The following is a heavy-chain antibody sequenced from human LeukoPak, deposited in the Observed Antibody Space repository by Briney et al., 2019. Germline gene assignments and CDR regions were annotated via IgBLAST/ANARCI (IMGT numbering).Heavy chain of an antibody. CDR3: ARNSPERGYSYGPLDNYFDY. J-gene: IGHJ4*02. CDR2: LNQDGSEK. CDR1: GFTFSSYA. D-gene: IGHD5-18*01. V-gene: IGHV3-7*01. Sequence: GGSLRLSCAASGFTFSSYAMSWVRQAPGKGLEWVANLNQDGSEKYYVDSVKGRFTISRDNAKNSLYLQMNSLRAEDTAVYYCARNSPERGYSYGPLDNYFDYWGQGALVTVSS.